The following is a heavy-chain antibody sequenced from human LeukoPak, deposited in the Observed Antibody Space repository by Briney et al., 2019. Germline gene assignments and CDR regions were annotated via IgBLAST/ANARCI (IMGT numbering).Heavy chain of an antibody. J-gene: IGHJ4*02. Sequence: ASVKVSCKASGYTFTSYGISWVRQAPGQGLEWMGWISAYNGNTNYAQKLQGRVTMTTDTSTSTAYMELRSLRSDDTAVYYCAREPGSYHRLTQKPPYFDYWGQGTLVTVSS. CDR2: ISAYNGNT. CDR3: AREPGSYHRLTQKPPYFDY. CDR1: GYTFTSYG. V-gene: IGHV1-18*01. D-gene: IGHD1-26*01.